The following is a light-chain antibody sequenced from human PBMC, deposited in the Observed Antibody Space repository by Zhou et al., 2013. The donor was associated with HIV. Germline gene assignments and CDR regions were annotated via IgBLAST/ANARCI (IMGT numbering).Light chain of an antibody. V-gene: IGKV3-20*01. CDR3: QQYVNSSVT. CDR1: QSISTSY. CDR2: ATS. Sequence: EIVLTQSPGTLSLSPGERATLSCRASQSISTSYLAWYQQRPGQAPRLLIYATSFRATGIADRFSGSGSGTDFTLTITRLQPEDFAVYYCQQYVNSSVTFGQGTKLEIK. J-gene: IGKJ1*01.